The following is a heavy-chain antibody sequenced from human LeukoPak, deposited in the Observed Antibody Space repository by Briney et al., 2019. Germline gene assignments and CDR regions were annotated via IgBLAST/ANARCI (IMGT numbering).Heavy chain of an antibody. CDR2: IYYSGST. CDR3: AGSWGSEIFDY. Sequence: SETLSLTCTVSGGSISSSSYYWGWIRQPPGKGLEWIGSIYYSGSTYYNPSLKSRVTISVDTSKNQFSLKLSSVTAADTAVYYCAGSWGSEIFDYSGQEPLFTVSS. D-gene: IGHD7-27*01. V-gene: IGHV4-39*01. CDR1: GGSISSSSYY. J-gene: IGHJ4*02.